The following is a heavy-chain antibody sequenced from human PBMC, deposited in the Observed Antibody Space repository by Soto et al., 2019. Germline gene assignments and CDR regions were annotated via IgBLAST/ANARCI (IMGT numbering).Heavy chain of an antibody. V-gene: IGHV1-18*01. CDR2: ISPHNFNT. D-gene: IGHD3-9*01. Sequence: ASVKVSCKASGYTFTHFYITWVRQAPGQGLEWMGAISPHNFNTNFAQKFQGRVTLTTDTSTNTAYMELRSLTSDDTAVYYCARDEGGYDILTGYYKAHYFDYWGPGVLVTVSS. J-gene: IGHJ4*02. CDR3: ARDEGGYDILTGYYKAHYFDY. CDR1: GYTFTHFY.